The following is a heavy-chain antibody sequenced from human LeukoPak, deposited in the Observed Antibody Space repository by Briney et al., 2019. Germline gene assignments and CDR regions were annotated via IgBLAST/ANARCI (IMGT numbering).Heavy chain of an antibody. D-gene: IGHD6-13*01. CDR1: GGSISSYY. Sequence: KPSETLSLTCTVSGGSISSYYWSWIRQPPGKGLEWIGYIYYSGSTNYNPSLKSRVTISVDTSKNQFSLKLSSVTAADTAVYYCARARRSSYHYYYYMDVWGKGTTVTISS. CDR2: IYYSGST. CDR3: ARARRSSYHYYYYMDV. V-gene: IGHV4-59*01. J-gene: IGHJ6*03.